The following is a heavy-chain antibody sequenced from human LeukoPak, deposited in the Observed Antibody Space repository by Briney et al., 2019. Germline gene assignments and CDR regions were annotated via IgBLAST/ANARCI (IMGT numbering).Heavy chain of an antibody. Sequence: SETLSLTCAVYGVSFSGYYWSWIRQPPGKGLEWIGEINHSGSTNYNPSLKSRVTISVDTSKDQFSLKLSSVTAADTAVYYCARGRIAVAVWDYWGQGTLVTVSS. D-gene: IGHD6-19*01. CDR2: INHSGST. CDR1: GVSFSGYY. J-gene: IGHJ4*02. CDR3: ARGRIAVAVWDY. V-gene: IGHV4-34*01.